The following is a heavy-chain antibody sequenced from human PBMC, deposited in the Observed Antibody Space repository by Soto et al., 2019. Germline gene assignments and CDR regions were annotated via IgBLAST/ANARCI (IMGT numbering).Heavy chain of an antibody. J-gene: IGHJ4*02. D-gene: IGHD6-6*01. V-gene: IGHV4-34*01. CDR1: GGSCSGYY. CDR2: INHSGST. Sequence: QVLLQQWGAGLLKPSETLSLTCAVYGGSCSGYYWSWVRQPPGKGLEWIGEINHSGSTNYNPSLKSRVTISVDTSKNQFSLRLSSVTAADAAVYYCARTSRFNYWGQGTLVTVSS. CDR3: ARTSRFNY.